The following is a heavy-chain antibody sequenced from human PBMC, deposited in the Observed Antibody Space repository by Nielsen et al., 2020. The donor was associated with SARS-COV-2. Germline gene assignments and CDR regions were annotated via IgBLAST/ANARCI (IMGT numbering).Heavy chain of an antibody. CDR1: GFPFSSYE. V-gene: IGHV3-48*03. Sequence: GESLKISCAASGFPFSSYEMNWVRQAPGKGLEWISSISGNGDDMNYADSLKGRFTMSRDNGKNSLYLFMNNLRADDTAVYYCATTYNSGAYKWFDSWGQGTLVIVSS. D-gene: IGHD5-24*01. J-gene: IGHJ5*01. CDR3: ATTYNSGAYKWFDS. CDR2: ISGNGDDM.